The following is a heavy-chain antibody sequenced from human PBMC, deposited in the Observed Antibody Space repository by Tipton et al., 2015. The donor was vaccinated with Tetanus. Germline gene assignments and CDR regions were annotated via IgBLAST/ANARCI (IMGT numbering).Heavy chain of an antibody. CDR2: ISNRGNS. CDR1: GGPINDYS. Sequence: TLSLTCTVSGGPINDYSWSWIRQTPGKGLEWIGYISNRGNSYSNPSLKGRVSLSVDKSASQFSLRLTSVTSADSAVYYCAAESARGNNWFDPWGQGVLVNVSS. V-gene: IGHV4-59*04. CDR3: AAESARGNNWFDP. J-gene: IGHJ5*02.